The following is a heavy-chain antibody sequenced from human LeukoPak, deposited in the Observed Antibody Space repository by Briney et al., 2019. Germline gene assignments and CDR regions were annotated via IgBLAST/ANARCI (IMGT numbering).Heavy chain of an antibody. D-gene: IGHD3-9*01. Sequence: ASVKVSCKASGYTFTTHYVHWVRQAPGQGLEWMGIINPSGGSTTYAQKFQGRLTMTRDMSTSTVYMELSSLRSEDTAVYYCARGSRPVYNLLTGKRYFDYWGQGTLLTVSS. CDR1: GYTFTTHY. V-gene: IGHV1-46*01. CDR3: ARGSRPVYNLLTGKRYFDY. CDR2: INPSGGST. J-gene: IGHJ4*02.